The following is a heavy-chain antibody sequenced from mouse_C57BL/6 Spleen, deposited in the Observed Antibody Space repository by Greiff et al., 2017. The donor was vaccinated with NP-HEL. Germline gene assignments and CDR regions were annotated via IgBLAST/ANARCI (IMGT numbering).Heavy chain of an antibody. CDR2: IYPRSGNT. D-gene: IGHD1-1*01. V-gene: IGHV1-81*01. Sequence: VQVVESGAELARPGASVKLSCKASGYTFTSYGISWVKQRTGQGLEWIGEIYPRSGNTYYNEKFKGKATLTADKSSSTAYMELRSLTSEDSAVYFCAREGHGSSPSLDYWGQGTTLTVSS. J-gene: IGHJ2*01. CDR1: GYTFTSYG. CDR3: AREGHGSSPSLDY.